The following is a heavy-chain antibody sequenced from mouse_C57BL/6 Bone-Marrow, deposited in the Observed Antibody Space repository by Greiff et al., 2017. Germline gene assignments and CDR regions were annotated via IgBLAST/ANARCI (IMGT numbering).Heavy chain of an antibody. CDR2: ISYDGSN. J-gene: IGHJ2*01. Sequence: EVQLQESGPGLVKPSQSLSLTCSVTGYSITSGYYWNWIRQFPGNNLEWMGYISYDGSNNYNPSLKNRISITRDTSKNQFFLKLNSVTTEDTATYYCARAYYYGSSPFDYWGQGTTLTVSS. V-gene: IGHV3-6*01. CDR3: ARAYYYGSSPFDY. CDR1: GYSITSGYY. D-gene: IGHD1-1*01.